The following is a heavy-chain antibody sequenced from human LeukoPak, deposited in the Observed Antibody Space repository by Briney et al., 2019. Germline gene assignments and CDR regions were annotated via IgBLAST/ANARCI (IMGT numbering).Heavy chain of an antibody. Sequence: GGSLRLSCAASGFTFSSYWMSWVRQAPGKGLEWVANIKQDGSEKYYVDSVKGRFTISRDNAKNSLYLQMNSLSAEDTAVYYCARDISSGWSEFDYWGQGTLVTVSS. D-gene: IGHD6-19*01. V-gene: IGHV3-7*01. J-gene: IGHJ4*02. CDR3: ARDISSGWSEFDY. CDR2: IKQDGSEK. CDR1: GFTFSSYW.